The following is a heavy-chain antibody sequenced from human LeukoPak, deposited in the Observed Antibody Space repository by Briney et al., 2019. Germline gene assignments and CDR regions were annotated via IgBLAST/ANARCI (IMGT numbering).Heavy chain of an antibody. CDR2: VNHIGRT. D-gene: IGHD6-13*01. CDR3: ARGLGKAAAAADY. V-gene: IGHV4-34*01. Sequence: SETLSLTCAVYGGSLSGYYWSWIRQPPGKGLEGIGGVNHIGRTNYNPSLKSRVTISVDTSKNQFSLKLSSLTAPHTAVYYCARGLGKAAAAADYWGQATLVTASS. CDR1: GGSLSGYY. J-gene: IGHJ4*02.